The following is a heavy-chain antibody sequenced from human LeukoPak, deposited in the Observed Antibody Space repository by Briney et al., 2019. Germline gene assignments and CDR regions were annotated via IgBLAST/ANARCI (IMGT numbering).Heavy chain of an antibody. J-gene: IGHJ4*02. CDR1: GYTFTGYY. D-gene: IGHD6-13*01. CDR3: ARGAYSSSWYEIDY. Sequence: ASVKVSCKASGYTFTGYYMHWVRQAPGQGLEWMGWINPNSGGTNYAQKFQGWVTMTRDTSISTAYMELSRLRSDDTAVYYCARGAYSSSWYEIDYWGQGTLVTVSS. V-gene: IGHV1-2*04. CDR2: INPNSGGT.